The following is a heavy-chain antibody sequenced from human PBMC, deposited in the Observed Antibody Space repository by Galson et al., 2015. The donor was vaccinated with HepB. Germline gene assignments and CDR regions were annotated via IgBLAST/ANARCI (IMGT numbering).Heavy chain of an antibody. CDR3: ARHPITIFGVVINFDL. D-gene: IGHD3-3*01. J-gene: IGHJ5*02. CDR2: IDPSDSYT. CDR1: GYSFTSSW. V-gene: IGHV5-10-1*01. Sequence: QSGAEVKKPGESLRISCKGSGYSFTSSWISWVRQMPGKGLEWMGRIDPSDSYTDYSPSFQGHVTISADKFMSTAYLQWDSLKASDTAMYYCARHPITIFGVVINFDLWGQGTLVTVSS.